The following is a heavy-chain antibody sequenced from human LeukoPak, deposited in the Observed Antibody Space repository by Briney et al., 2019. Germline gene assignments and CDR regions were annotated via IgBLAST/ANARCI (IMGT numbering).Heavy chain of an antibody. V-gene: IGHV4-34*01. J-gene: IGHJ5*02. CDR1: GGSFSGYY. Sequence: PSETLSLTCAVYGGSFSGYYWSWIRQPPGKGLEWIGEINHSGSTNYNPSLKSRVTISVDTSKNQFSLKLSSVTAADTAVYYCARGRYCSSTSCWRIGWFDPWGQGTLLTVSS. CDR3: ARGRYCSSTSCWRIGWFDP. D-gene: IGHD2-2*01. CDR2: INHSGST.